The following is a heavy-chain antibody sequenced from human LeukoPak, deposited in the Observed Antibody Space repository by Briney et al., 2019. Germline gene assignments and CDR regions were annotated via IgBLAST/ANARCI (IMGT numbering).Heavy chain of an antibody. J-gene: IGHJ4*02. CDR3: AKDKSSGWYYFDY. V-gene: IGHV3-43*02. Sequence: TGGSLRLSCAASGFTFDDYAMHWVRQAPGRGLEWVSLISGDGGSTYYADSVKGRFAISRDNSKNSLYLQMNSLRTEDTALYYCAKDKSSGWYYFDYWGQGTLVTVSS. D-gene: IGHD6-19*01. CDR1: GFTFDDYA. CDR2: ISGDGGST.